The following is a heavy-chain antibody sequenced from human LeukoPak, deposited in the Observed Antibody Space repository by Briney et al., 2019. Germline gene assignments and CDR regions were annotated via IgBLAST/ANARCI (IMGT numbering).Heavy chain of an antibody. V-gene: IGHV4-34*01. CDR1: GEFFGGSY. D-gene: IGHD3-10*01. Sequence: SSETLSLTCTVHGEFFGGSYWNWIRQSPGKGLEWIGEINHIGNTNYNPSLKSRVTISVDTSKNQFSLKLSSVTAADTAVYYCARTRYYYNSRSYGAPYYFDYWGQGTLVTVSS. CDR3: ARTRYYYNSRSYGAPYYFDY. J-gene: IGHJ4*02. CDR2: INHIGNT.